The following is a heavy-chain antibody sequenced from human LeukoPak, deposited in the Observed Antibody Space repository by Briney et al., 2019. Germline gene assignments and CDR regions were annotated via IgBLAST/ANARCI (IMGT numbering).Heavy chain of an antibody. J-gene: IGHJ4*02. CDR1: GFTFSSYS. D-gene: IGHD3-22*01. CDR3: AGAPPDSSGYLPIGY. V-gene: IGHV3-21*01. CDR2: ISSSSSYI. Sequence: GGSLRLSCAASGFTFSSYSMNWVRQAPGKGLEWVSSISSSSSYIYYADSVKGRFTISRDNAKNSLYLQMNSLRAEDTAVYYCAGAPPDSSGYLPIGYWGQGTLVTVSS.